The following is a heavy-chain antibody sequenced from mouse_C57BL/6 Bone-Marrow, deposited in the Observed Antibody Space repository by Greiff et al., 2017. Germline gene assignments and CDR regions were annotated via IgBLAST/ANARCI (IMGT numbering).Heavy chain of an antibody. Sequence: VQLQQPGAELVKPGASVKLSCKASGYTFTSYWMHWVKQRPGQGLEWIGMIHPNSGSTNYNEKFKSKATLTVDKSSSTAYMQLISLTSEDTAVYYCAKYPPDYFDSWGQGTTLTVSS. V-gene: IGHV1-64*01. J-gene: IGHJ2*01. CDR2: IHPNSGST. CDR3: AKYPPDYFDS. CDR1: GYTFTSYW.